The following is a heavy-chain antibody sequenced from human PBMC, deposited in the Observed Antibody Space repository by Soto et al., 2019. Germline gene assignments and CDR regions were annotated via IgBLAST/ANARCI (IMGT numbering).Heavy chain of an antibody. Sequence: PGGSLRLSCAASGFTFSSYWMHWVRQAPGKGLVWVSRINSDGSSTSYADSVKGRFTISRDNAKNTLYLQMNSLRAEDTAVYYCARDAVVVVPAAMRNYYYYGMDVWGQGTTVTVSS. J-gene: IGHJ6*02. CDR2: INSDGSST. V-gene: IGHV3-74*01. D-gene: IGHD2-2*01. CDR3: ARDAVVVVPAAMRNYYYYGMDV. CDR1: GFTFSSYW.